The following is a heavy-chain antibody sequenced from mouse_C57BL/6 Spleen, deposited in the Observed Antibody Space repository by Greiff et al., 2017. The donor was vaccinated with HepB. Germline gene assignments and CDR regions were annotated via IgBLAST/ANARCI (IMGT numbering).Heavy chain of an antibody. CDR3: ARLPYSNSFYY. J-gene: IGHJ2*01. D-gene: IGHD2-5*01. V-gene: IGHV5-9*01. CDR2: ISGGGGNT. CDR1: GFTFSSYT. Sequence: EVQLVESGGGLVKPGGSLKLSCAASGFTFSSYTMSWVRQTPEKRLEWVATISGGGGNTYYPDSVKGRFTISRDNAKNTLYLQMSSLRSEDTALYYCARLPYSNSFYYWGQCTTLTVSS.